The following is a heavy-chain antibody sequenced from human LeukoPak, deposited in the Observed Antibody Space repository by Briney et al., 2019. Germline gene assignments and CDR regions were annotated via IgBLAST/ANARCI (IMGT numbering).Heavy chain of an antibody. CDR3: ARAGSGWSFDY. CDR1: GDSISSYY. Sequence: PSETLSLTCSVSGDSISSYYSSWIRQPPGKGLEWIGYIYNGETINYNPSLKSRVTVSVDTSKNQFSLNLRSVTAADTAVYYCARAGSGWSFDYWGQGTLVTVSS. D-gene: IGHD6-19*01. J-gene: IGHJ4*02. CDR2: IYNGETI. V-gene: IGHV4-59*01.